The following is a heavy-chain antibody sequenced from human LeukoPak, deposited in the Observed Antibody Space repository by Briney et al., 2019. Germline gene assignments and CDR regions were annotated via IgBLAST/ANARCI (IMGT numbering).Heavy chain of an antibody. J-gene: IGHJ4*02. Sequence: SETLSLTCTVSGGSISSNSYYWGWIRQPPGKGLEWVGTVYYTGSTYYNPSLKSRATISVDTSKNQFSLKLNSVTAADTAVYYCARLVRGIYDYFDYWGQGTLVTVSS. CDR3: ARLVRGIYDYFDY. CDR1: GGSISSNSYY. D-gene: IGHD3-10*01. CDR2: VYYTGST. V-gene: IGHV4-39*07.